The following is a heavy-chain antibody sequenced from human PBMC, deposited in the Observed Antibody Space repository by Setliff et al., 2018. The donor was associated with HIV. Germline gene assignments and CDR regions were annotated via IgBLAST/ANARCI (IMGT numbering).Heavy chain of an antibody. CDR3: ANSQDWSGYYALDY. CDR2: ISAYNGNT. Sequence: GASVKVSCKASGYTLTSYGISWVRQAPGQGLEWMGWISAYNGNTNYAQKLQGRVTMTTDTSTSTAYMELRSLRSDDTAVYYCANSQDWSGYYALDYWGQGTLVTVSS. CDR1: GYTLTSYG. V-gene: IGHV1-18*01. D-gene: IGHD3-3*01. J-gene: IGHJ4*02.